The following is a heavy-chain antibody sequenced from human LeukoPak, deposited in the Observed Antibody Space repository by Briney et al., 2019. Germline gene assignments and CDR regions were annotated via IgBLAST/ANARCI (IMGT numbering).Heavy chain of an antibody. CDR3: ARDPHYGDFRRYYFYMDV. V-gene: IGHV1-2*02. J-gene: IGHJ6*03. CDR1: GYTFTGYY. CDR2: INPNSGGT. Sequence: ASVKVSCKASGYTFTGYYIHWVRRAPGQGLEWMGWINPNSGGTIYAQKFQGRVTMTRDTSISTAYMELSRLRSDDTAVYYCARDPHYGDFRRYYFYMDVWDKGTTVTVSS. D-gene: IGHD4-17*01.